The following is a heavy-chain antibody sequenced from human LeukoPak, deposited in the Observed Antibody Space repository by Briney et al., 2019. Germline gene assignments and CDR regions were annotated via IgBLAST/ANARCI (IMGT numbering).Heavy chain of an antibody. CDR2: IKQDGSEK. Sequence: GGSLRLSCAASGSTFSSYWMSWVRQAPGKGLEWVANIKQDGSEKYYVDSVEGRFTISRDNARNSLYLQMNSLRAEDTAVYYCARDESKDFWSGYYYYYGMDVWGQGTTVTVSS. CDR1: GSTFSSYW. J-gene: IGHJ6*02. D-gene: IGHD3-3*01. CDR3: ARDESKDFWSGYYYYYGMDV. V-gene: IGHV3-7*01.